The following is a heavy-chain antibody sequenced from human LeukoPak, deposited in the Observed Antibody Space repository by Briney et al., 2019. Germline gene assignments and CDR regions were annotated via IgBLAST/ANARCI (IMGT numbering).Heavy chain of an antibody. Sequence: GASVKVSCKASGGTFSSYAISWVRQAPGQGLEWMGRIIPILGIANYAQKFQGRVTITADKSTSTAYMELSSLRSEDTAVYYCARDPPRSSSGWRDDYWGQGTLVTVSS. D-gene: IGHD6-19*01. CDR3: ARDPPRSSSGWRDDY. V-gene: IGHV1-69*04. CDR1: GGTFSSYA. J-gene: IGHJ4*02. CDR2: IIPILGIA.